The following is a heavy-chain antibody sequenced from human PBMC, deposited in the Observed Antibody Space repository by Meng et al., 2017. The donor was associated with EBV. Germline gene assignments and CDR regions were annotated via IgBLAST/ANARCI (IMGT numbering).Heavy chain of an antibody. CDR3: ARDGRLYDTPSPFDY. Sequence: QVPLVQAGAEGTKPGASVKVSCKASGYTFTSYGISWVRQAPGQGLEWMGWISAYNGNTNYAQKLQGRVTMTTDTSTSTAYMELRSLRSDDTAVYYCARDGRLYDTPSPFDYWGQGTLVTVSS. CDR1: GYTFTSYG. J-gene: IGHJ4*02. CDR2: ISAYNGNT. V-gene: IGHV1-18*01. D-gene: IGHD3-22*01.